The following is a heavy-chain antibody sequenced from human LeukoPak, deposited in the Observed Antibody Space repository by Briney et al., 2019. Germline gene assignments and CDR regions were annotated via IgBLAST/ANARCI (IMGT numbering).Heavy chain of an antibody. J-gene: IGHJ5*02. CDR3: ARRSSYDILTGYYKSRNWFDP. CDR1: GGSFSGHY. Sequence: SETLSLTCAVYGGSFSGHYWSWIRQPPGKGLEWIGEINHSGSTNYNPSLKSRVTISVDTSKNQFSLKLSSVTAADTAVYYCARRSSYDILTGYYKSRNWFDPWGQGTLVTVSS. D-gene: IGHD3-9*01. CDR2: INHSGST. V-gene: IGHV4-34*01.